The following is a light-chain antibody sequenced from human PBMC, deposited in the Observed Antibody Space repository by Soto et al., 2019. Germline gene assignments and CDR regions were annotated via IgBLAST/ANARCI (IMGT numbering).Light chain of an antibody. CDR1: QGIGSW. CDR3: QQYNDYSWT. CDR2: TAS. J-gene: IGKJ1*01. V-gene: IGKV1-12*01. Sequence: DIQMTQSPSSVSASVGDRITITCRASQGIGSWLAWYQQKPGKAPKLLIYTASSLQSGVPSRFSGSGSGTEFTLPISSLQPDDVAIYYCQQYNDYSWTFGQGTKVDIK.